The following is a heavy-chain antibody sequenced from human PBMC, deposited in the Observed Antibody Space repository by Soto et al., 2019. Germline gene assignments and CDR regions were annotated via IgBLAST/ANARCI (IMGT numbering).Heavy chain of an antibody. D-gene: IGHD3-10*01. CDR2: INAGNGNT. CDR3: ARDGLWFGELRGFDY. V-gene: IGHV1-3*01. Sequence: ASVKVSCKASGYTFTSYAMHWVRQAPGQRLEWMGWINAGNGNTKYSQKFQGRVTITRDRSASTAYMELSSLRSEDTAVYYCARDGLWFGELRGFDYWGQGTLVTVSS. J-gene: IGHJ4*02. CDR1: GYTFTSYA.